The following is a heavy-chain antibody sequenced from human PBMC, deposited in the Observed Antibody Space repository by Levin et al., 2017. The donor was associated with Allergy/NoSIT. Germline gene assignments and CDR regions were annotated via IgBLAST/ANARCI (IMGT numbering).Heavy chain of an antibody. D-gene: IGHD1-26*01. CDR1: GGSISNYY. CDR3: ARGYRYFDP. CDR2: IYSSGST. V-gene: IGHV4-4*07. Sequence: PSETLSLTCTVSGGSISNYYWNWLRQPAGKGLEWIGRIYSSGSTSYSPSLKTRVFMSVDTSKSQFSLKLTSVTAADTAVYYCARGYRYFDPWGQGTLVTVSS. J-gene: IGHJ5*02.